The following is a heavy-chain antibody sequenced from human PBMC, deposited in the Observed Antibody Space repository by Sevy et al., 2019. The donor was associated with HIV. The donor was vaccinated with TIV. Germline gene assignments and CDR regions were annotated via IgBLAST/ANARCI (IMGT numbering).Heavy chain of an antibody. V-gene: IGHV3-48*02. J-gene: IGHJ4*02. CDR3: ARVPPYYDSNVSDF. Sequence: GGSLRLSCAASGFTFSSHSMNWVRQTPGKGPEWISYISGTGNTIYYADSVKGRFTISRDNAKNSLYLQLKSLRDEDTAIYYCARVPPYYDSNVSDFWGQGSLVTVSS. D-gene: IGHD3-22*01. CDR2: ISGTGNTI. CDR1: GFTFSSHS.